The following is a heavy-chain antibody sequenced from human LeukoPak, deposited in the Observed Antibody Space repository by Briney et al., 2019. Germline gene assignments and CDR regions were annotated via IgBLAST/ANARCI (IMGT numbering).Heavy chain of an antibody. D-gene: IGHD6-19*01. CDR3: AREIVSAVAGNFDY. V-gene: IGHV3-48*03. CDR1: VFTSSTYE. Sequence: GGALRLSCAASVFTSSTYEMNWVCQAPGKGREWVSYIASSDRTRTYADSVKGRFTISRDNAKNSLYLEMNSPRDQDTALYYSAREIVSAVAGNFDYWGQGTLVTVSS. CDR2: IASSDRTR. J-gene: IGHJ4*02.